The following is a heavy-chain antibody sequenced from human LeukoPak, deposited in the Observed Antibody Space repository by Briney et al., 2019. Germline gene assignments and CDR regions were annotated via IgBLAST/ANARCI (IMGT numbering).Heavy chain of an antibody. CDR1: GFTFSSYS. CDR2: ISSSSSYI. Sequence: NAGGSLRLSCAASGFTFSSYSMNWVRQAPGKGLEWVSSISSSSSYIYYADSVKGRFTISRDNAKNSLYLQMNSLRAEDTAVYYCARPKQVGATADAFDIWGQGTMVTVSS. CDR3: ARPKQVGATADAFDI. J-gene: IGHJ3*02. V-gene: IGHV3-21*01. D-gene: IGHD1-26*01.